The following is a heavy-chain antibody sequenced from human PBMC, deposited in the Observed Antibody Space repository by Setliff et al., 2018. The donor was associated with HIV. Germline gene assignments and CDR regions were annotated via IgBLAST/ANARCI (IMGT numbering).Heavy chain of an antibody. CDR3: ASAPLYFYDGSGYVKY. Sequence: PSETLSLTCTVSGVSISNYYWNWIRQPPGKGLEWIGYIFTSGDTNYNPPLRSRVTLSVDTSKNQFSLKLGSVTAADTAVYFCASAPLYFYDGSGYVKYWGQGSQVTVSS. J-gene: IGHJ4*02. V-gene: IGHV4-4*09. D-gene: IGHD3-22*01. CDR2: IFTSGDT. CDR1: GVSISNYY.